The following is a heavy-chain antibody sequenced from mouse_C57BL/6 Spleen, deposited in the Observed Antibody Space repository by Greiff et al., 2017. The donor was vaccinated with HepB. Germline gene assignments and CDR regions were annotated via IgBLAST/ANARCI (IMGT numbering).Heavy chain of an antibody. Sequence: QVQLQQSGAELVRPGTSVKVSCKASGYAFTNYLIEWVKQRPGQGLEWIGVINPGSGGTNYNEKFKGKATLTEDKSSSTAYMPLSSLTSEDSAVYFCARSETGTRDYWGQGTTLTVSS. CDR2: INPGSGGT. CDR1: GYAFTNYL. J-gene: IGHJ2*01. V-gene: IGHV1-54*01. D-gene: IGHD4-1*01. CDR3: ARSETGTRDY.